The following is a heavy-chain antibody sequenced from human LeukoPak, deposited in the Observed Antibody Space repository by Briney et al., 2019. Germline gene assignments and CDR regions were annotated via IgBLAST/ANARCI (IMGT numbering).Heavy chain of an antibody. CDR1: GGSVSSGSYY. Sequence: SEPLSLPCTVSGGSVSSGSYYWSWIRLPPGQGLEWIGYIYYSGSTNYNPSLKSRVTISVDTSKNQFSLKLSSVTAADTAVYHCAREAMYSYGNNFDYWGQGTLVTVSS. CDR2: IYYSGST. CDR3: AREAMYSYGNNFDY. D-gene: IGHD5-18*01. V-gene: IGHV4-61*01. J-gene: IGHJ4*02.